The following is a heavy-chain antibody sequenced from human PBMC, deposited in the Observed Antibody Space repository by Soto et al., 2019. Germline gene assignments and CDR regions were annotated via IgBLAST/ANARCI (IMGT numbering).Heavy chain of an antibody. V-gene: IGHV4-39*01. CDR1: GGSISSNYFF. D-gene: IGHD6-19*01. Sequence: QLQLQESGPGLVKPSETLSLTCTVSGGSISSNYFFWAWIRQSPGNGLEWIGTIYYSGSTYYNPSLKSRVTISVDASKNQFSLKLSSVTAADTAVYYCASAPSPTEPWLAPFDYWGQGTLVTVSS. CDR2: IYYSGST. CDR3: ASAPSPTEPWLAPFDY. J-gene: IGHJ4*02.